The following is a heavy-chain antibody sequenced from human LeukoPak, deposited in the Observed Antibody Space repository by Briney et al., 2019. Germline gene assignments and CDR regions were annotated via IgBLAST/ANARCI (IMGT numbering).Heavy chain of an antibody. CDR3: ARRSYPNGMDV. V-gene: IGHV5-51*01. CDR2: TYPGDSDT. D-gene: IGHD3-10*01. J-gene: IGHJ6*02. CDR1: GSSFTSYW. Sequence: GESLKISCEGSGSSFTSYWIGWVRQMPGKGLEWMGITYPGDSDTRYSPSFQGQVTISADKSISTAYLQWSSLKASDTAMYYCARRSYPNGMDVWGQGTTVTVSS.